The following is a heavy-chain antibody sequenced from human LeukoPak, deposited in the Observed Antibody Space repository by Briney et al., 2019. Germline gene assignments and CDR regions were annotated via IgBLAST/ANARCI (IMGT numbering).Heavy chain of an antibody. Sequence: GGFLRLSCAASGFTFSNAWMSWVRQAPGKGLEWVGRIKSKTDGGTTDYAAPVKGRFTVSRDDSKNTLYLQMNSLKTEDTAVYYCTTEGLYCSSTSCYDLDYWGQGTLVTVSS. CDR1: GFTFSNAW. V-gene: IGHV3-15*01. D-gene: IGHD2-2*01. CDR3: TTEGLYCSSTSCYDLDY. CDR2: IKSKTDGGTT. J-gene: IGHJ4*02.